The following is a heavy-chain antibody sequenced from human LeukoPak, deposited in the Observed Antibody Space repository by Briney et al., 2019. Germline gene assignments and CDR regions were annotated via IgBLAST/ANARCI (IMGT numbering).Heavy chain of an antibody. D-gene: IGHD1-7*01. CDR1: GFTVRNNY. J-gene: IGHJ5*02. CDR3: ARRDKNQRENYFQTSYNWFDP. Sequence: GGSLRLSCTASGFTVRNNYMSWVRQAPGKGLECVSVISNDGNTYYADSVKGRFTISRDNSKNAVYLQMDSLRAEDTAVYYCARRDKNQRENYFQTSYNWFDPWGQGTLVTVSS. V-gene: IGHV3-53*01. CDR2: ISNDGNT.